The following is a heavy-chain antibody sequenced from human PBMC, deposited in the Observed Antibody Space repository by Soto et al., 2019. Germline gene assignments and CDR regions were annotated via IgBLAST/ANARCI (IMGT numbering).Heavy chain of an antibody. CDR2: IYYSGST. Sequence: QVQLQESGPGLVKPSETLSLTCTVSGGSISNYYWSWIRQPPGKGLEWIGYIYYSGSTNYNPSLKSRVTISVDPSKNQFSLTLSSVTAADTAVYYCARLGSIKLSGLSYSYHDIGVWGKGTTVTVSS. CDR1: GGSISNYY. V-gene: IGHV4-59*08. J-gene: IGHJ6*03. CDR3: ARLGSIKLSGLSYSYHDIGV. D-gene: IGHD3-10*01.